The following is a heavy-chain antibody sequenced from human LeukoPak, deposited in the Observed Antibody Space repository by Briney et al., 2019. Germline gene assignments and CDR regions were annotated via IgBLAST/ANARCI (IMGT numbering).Heavy chain of an antibody. CDR1: GFSFSSYA. V-gene: IGHV3-23*01. CDR2: ISGSGTGT. Sequence: GGSLRLSCAASGFSFSSYAMTWVRQAPGKGLEWVSLISGSGTGTYYADSVKGRFTISRDNSKNTLYLQMNSLRVEDTAVYYFACSQGGDDFWSGYPDYWGQGTLVTVSS. D-gene: IGHD3-3*01. J-gene: IGHJ4*02. CDR3: ACSQGGDDFWSGYPDY.